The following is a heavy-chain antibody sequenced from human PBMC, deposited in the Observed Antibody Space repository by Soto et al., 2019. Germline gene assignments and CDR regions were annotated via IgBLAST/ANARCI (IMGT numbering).Heavy chain of an antibody. CDR3: AKDLRYCSSTSCRQNIFYYYYGMDV. J-gene: IGHJ6*02. Sequence: QVQLVESGGGVVQPGRSLRLSCAASGFTFSSYGMHWVRQAPGKGLEWVAVISYDGSNKYYADSVKGRFTISRDNSKNTLYLQMNSLRAEDTAVYYCAKDLRYCSSTSCRQNIFYYYYGMDVWGQGTTVTVSS. CDR1: GFTFSSYG. V-gene: IGHV3-30*18. CDR2: ISYDGSNK. D-gene: IGHD2-2*01.